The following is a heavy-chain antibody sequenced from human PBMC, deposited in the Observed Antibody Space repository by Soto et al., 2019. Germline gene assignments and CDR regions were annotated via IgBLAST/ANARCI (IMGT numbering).Heavy chain of an antibody. CDR3: AKENGQQWLSSYYFDY. CDR1: GFTFSSYA. V-gene: IGHV3-23*01. J-gene: IGHJ4*02. D-gene: IGHD6-19*01. Sequence: GGSLRLSCAASGFTFSSYAMSWVRQAQGKGLEWVSAISGSGGSTYYADSVKGRFTISRDNSKNTLYLQMNSLRAEDTAVYYCAKENGQQWLSSYYFDYWGQGTLVTVSS. CDR2: ISGSGGST.